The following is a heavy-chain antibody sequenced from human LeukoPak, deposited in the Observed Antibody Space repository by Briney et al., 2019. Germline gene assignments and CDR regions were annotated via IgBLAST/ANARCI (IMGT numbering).Heavy chain of an antibody. CDR1: GHTFTGYY. CDR2: INPNSGGT. J-gene: IGHJ5*02. Sequence: SVKVSCKASGHTFTGYYMHWVRQAPGQGLEWMGWINPNSGGTNYAQKFQGRVTMTRDTSISTAYMELSRLRSDDTAVYYCARGDYDFWSGPPLFDPWGQGTLVTVSS. CDR3: ARGDYDFWSGPPLFDP. D-gene: IGHD3-3*01. V-gene: IGHV1-2*02.